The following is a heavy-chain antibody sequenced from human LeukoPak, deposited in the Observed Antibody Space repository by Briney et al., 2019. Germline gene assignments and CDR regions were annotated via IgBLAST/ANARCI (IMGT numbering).Heavy chain of an antibody. CDR1: GFTFSSYW. CDR2: INSDGSST. D-gene: IGHD6-19*01. V-gene: IGHV3-74*01. J-gene: IGHJ4*02. CDR3: ARDRDSSGWYAYFDY. Sequence: GGSLRLSCAASGFTFSSYWMHWVRQAPGKGLVWVSRINSDGSSTSYADSVKGRFTISTDNAKNTLYLQMNSLRAEDTAVYYCARDRDSSGWYAYFDYWGQGTLVTVSS.